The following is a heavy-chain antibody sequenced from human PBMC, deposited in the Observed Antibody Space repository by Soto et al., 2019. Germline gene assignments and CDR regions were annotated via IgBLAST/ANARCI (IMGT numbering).Heavy chain of an antibody. Sequence: QVQLVESGGGAVQPGRSLRLSCAASGFTLRDYGMHWVRQAPDKGLEWVAVIWSDGNRKYYADSVKGRFTISRDNPDNTLFLEMKSLTADDTAVYYCVRGGKTAGGFDVWGQGTMVTVSS. J-gene: IGHJ3*01. CDR1: GFTLRDYG. CDR3: VRGGKTAGGFDV. CDR2: IWSDGNRK. V-gene: IGHV3-33*01. D-gene: IGHD2-15*01.